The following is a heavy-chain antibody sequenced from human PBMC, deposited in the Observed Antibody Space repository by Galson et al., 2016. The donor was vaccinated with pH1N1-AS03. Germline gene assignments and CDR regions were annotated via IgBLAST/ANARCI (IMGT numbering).Heavy chain of an antibody. V-gene: IGHV1-24*01. CDR1: GYTLTELS. CDR2: FDPEDGEA. Sequence: VKVSCKVSGYTLTELSMHWVRQGPGKGLEWMGGFDPEDGEAIYAQKFQGRVTLTVDTSTDTAYMEVSRLKSEDTAVYYCTTGLSVSGTPYEYYGVDVWGQGTTVIVSS. J-gene: IGHJ6*02. CDR3: TTGLSVSGTPYEYYGVDV. D-gene: IGHD6-19*01.